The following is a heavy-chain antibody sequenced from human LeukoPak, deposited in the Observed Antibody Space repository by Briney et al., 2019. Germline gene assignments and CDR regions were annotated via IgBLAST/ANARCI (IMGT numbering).Heavy chain of an antibody. J-gene: IGHJ6*02. CDR3: ARDRVGSGYIGMDV. CDR1: GFTFSSYS. V-gene: IGHV3-30*03. D-gene: IGHD5-12*01. CDR2: ISYDGSNK. Sequence: PGGSLRLSCAASGFTFSSYSMNWVRQAPGKGLEWVAVISYDGSNKYYADSVKGRFTISRDNSKNTLYLQMNSLRAEDTAVYYCARDRVGSGYIGMDVWGQGTTVTVSS.